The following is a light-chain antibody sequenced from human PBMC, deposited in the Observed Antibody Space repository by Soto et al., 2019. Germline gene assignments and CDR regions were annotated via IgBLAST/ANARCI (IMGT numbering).Light chain of an antibody. CDR3: AAWDDSLNGYV. CDR1: SSNIGTNT. CDR2: SNN. V-gene: IGLV1-44*01. J-gene: IGLJ1*01. Sequence: QSVLTQPPSASGTPGQRVTISCSGSSSNIGTNTVNWFQQLPGTAPKLLIYSNNQRPSGVPDRFSGSKSGTSASLAISGLQSDDEADYYCAAWDDSLNGYVFGSGTKVPS.